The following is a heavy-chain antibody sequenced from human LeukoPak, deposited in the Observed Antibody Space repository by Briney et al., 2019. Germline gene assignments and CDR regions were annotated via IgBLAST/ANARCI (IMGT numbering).Heavy chain of an antibody. CDR2: ISYDGNNK. CDR1: GFTFINYD. D-gene: IGHD6-19*01. Sequence: QPGGSLRLSCAASGFTFINYDMNWVRQAPGQGLEWVAVISYDGNNKFYADSVKGRFTISRDNSQNTLYLRMNSLRAEDTAIYYCAKPHSSGWYYFDSWGLGTLVTVSS. CDR3: AKPHSSGWYYFDS. V-gene: IGHV3-30*18. J-gene: IGHJ4*02.